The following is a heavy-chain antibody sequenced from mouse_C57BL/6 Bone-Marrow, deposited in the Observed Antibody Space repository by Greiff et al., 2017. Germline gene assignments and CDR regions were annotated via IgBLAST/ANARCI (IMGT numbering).Heavy chain of an antibody. CDR1: GFTFSDAW. Sequence: EVQVVESGGGLVQPGGSMKLSCAASGFTFSDAWMDWVRQSPEKGLEWVAEIRNEANNHATYYAESVKGRFTISRDDSKSSVYLQMSSLRDEAAGIYYCSRYYSNYPFAYWGQGTLVTVSA. D-gene: IGHD2-5*01. CDR2: IRNEANNHAT. CDR3: SRYYSNYPFAY. J-gene: IGHJ3*01. V-gene: IGHV6-6*01.